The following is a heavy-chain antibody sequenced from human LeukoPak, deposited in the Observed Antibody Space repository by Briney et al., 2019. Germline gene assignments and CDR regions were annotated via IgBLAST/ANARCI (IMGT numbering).Heavy chain of an antibody. J-gene: IGHJ4*02. CDR3: AKVATRYYDSSGYYSHNFDY. V-gene: IGHV3-9*03. D-gene: IGHD3-22*01. CDR2: ISWNSGSI. Sequence: PGGSLRLSCAASGFTFDDYAMHWVRQAPGKGLEWVSGISWNSGSIGYADSVKGRFTISRDNAKNSLYLQMNSLRAEDMALYYCAKVATRYYDSSGYYSHNFDYWGQGTLVTVSS. CDR1: GFTFDDYA.